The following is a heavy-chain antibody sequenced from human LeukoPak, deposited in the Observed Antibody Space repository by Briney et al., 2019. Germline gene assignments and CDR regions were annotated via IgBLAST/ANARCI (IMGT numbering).Heavy chain of an antibody. CDR3: ARGYCSSTSCYRDDAFDI. V-gene: IGHV1-69*05. CDR2: ITPLFGTA. Sequence: AASVKVSCKASGGTFSSYPISWVRQAPGQGLEWMGGITPLFGTANYAQKFQGRVTITTDESTSTAYMALSSLRSEDTAVYYCARGYCSSTSCYRDDAFDIWGQGTMVTVSS. CDR1: GGTFSSYP. J-gene: IGHJ3*02. D-gene: IGHD2-2*02.